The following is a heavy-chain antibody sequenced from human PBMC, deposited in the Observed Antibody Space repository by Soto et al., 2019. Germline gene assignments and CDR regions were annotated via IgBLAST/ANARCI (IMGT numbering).Heavy chain of an antibody. D-gene: IGHD2-15*01. CDR2: IYYSGST. V-gene: IGHV4-59*08. CDR3: AGYCSGGSCYSGEYYFDY. J-gene: IGHJ4*02. Sequence: PSETLSLTCTVSGGSISSYYWSWIRQPPGKGLEWIGYIYYSGSTNYNPSLKSRVTISVDTSKNQFSLKLSSVTAADTAVYYCAGYCSGGSCYSGEYYFDYWGQGTLVTVSS. CDR1: GGSISSYY.